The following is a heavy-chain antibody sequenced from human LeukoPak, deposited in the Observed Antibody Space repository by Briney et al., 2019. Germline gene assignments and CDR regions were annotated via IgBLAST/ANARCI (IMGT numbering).Heavy chain of an antibody. V-gene: IGHV3-9*01. CDR1: RFTFDDYA. J-gene: IGHJ5*02. CDR2: ISWNSGSI. CDR3: AKENLASRGFDP. D-gene: IGHD3-3*02. Sequence: GRSLRLSCAASRFTFDDYAMHWVRQAPGKGLEWVSGISWNSGSIGYADSVKGRFTISRDNAKNSLYLQMNSLRAEDTALYYCAKENLASRGFDPWGQGTLVTVSS.